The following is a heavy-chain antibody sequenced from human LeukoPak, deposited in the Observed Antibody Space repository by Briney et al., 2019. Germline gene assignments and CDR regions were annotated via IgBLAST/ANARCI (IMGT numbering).Heavy chain of an antibody. V-gene: IGHV1-46*01. CDR1: GYTFTNYF. Sequence: ASVKVSCKASGYTFTNYFMRWVRQAPGQGLEWMGIINPRRDSTGYAQKFQGRITMTTDMSTRTVYMELSSLESEDTAVYYCARRDCVGDCYSNWFDPWGQGTLVTVSS. D-gene: IGHD2-21*02. CDR2: INPRRDST. J-gene: IGHJ5*02. CDR3: ARRDCVGDCYSNWFDP.